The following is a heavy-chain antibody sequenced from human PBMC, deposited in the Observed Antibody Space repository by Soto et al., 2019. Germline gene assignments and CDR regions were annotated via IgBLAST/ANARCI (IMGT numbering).Heavy chain of an antibody. V-gene: IGHV3-33*01. J-gene: IGHJ4*02. CDR3: ARDDLLVGATGLFDY. CDR2: IWYDGSNK. CDR1: GFTFSSYG. Sequence: QVQLVESGGGVVQPGRSLRLSCAASGFTFSSYGMHWVRQAPGKGLEWVAVIWYDGSNKYYADSVKGRFTIYRDNSKNTLYLQMNSLRAEDTAVYYCARDDLLVGATGLFDYWGQGTLVTVSS. D-gene: IGHD1-26*01.